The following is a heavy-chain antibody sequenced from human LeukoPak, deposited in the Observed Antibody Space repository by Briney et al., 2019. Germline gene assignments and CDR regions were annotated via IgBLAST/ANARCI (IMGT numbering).Heavy chain of an antibody. D-gene: IGHD1-1*01. V-gene: IGHV3-30-3*01. CDR3: AREITSGTTSCFDP. J-gene: IGHJ5*02. CDR2: ISYDGSSN. Sequence: PEGSLRPSCAASGFTFSNYAMHWVRQAPGKGLEWVAVISYDGSSNYYADSVKGRFTISRDNSKNTLFLQMNSLRAEDTAVYYCAREITSGTTSCFDPWGQRILVTVSS. CDR1: GFTFSNYA.